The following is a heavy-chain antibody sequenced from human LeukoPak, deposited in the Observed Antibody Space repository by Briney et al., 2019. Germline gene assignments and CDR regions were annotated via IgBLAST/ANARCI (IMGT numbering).Heavy chain of an antibody. CDR3: ASRSFDWLLYHLFDY. D-gene: IGHD3-9*01. J-gene: IGHJ4*02. CDR1: GDSVPSNSAA. Sequence: SQTLSLTCALSGDSVPSNSAAWNWIRQSPSRGLDWLGRTYYRSKWYNDYAVSVKSRITINPDTSKNQFSLKLSSVTAADTAVYYCASRSFDWLLYHLFDYWGQGTLVTVSS. CDR2: TYYRSKWYN. V-gene: IGHV6-1*01.